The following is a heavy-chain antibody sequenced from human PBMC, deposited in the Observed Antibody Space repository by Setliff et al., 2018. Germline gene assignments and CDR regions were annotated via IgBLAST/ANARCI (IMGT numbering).Heavy chain of an antibody. CDR3: ARPRSNYNRGAFSI. CDR1: GYSFIDYY. J-gene: IGHJ6*02. CDR2: VNPKNGGI. Sequence: ASVKVSCKASGYSFIDYYIHWVRQAPGQGPEWMGRVNPKNGGILYSQKFEGRVSMTGDRTISTVYMDLRSLTFDDAAVYYCARPRSNYNRGAFSIWGQGTTVTVSS. D-gene: IGHD3-10*01. V-gene: IGHV1-2*06.